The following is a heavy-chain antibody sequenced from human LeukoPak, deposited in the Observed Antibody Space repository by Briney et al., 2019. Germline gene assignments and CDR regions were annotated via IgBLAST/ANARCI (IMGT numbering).Heavy chain of an antibody. D-gene: IGHD6-19*01. V-gene: IGHV3-30*04. CDR1: GFTFSSYA. CDR3: AREIERSSSGWLAYAFDI. J-gene: IGHJ3*02. CDR2: ISYDGSNK. Sequence: PGGSLRLSCAASGFTFSSYAMHWVRQAPGKGLEWVAVISYDGSNKYYADSVKGRLTISRDNSKNTLYLQMNSLRAEDTAVYYCAREIERSSSGWLAYAFDIWGQGTMVTVSS.